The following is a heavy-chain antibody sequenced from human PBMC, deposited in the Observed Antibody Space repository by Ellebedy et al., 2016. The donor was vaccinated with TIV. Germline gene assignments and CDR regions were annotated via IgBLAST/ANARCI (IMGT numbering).Heavy chain of an antibody. CDR2: ISSGSTYI. V-gene: IGHV3-21*01. CDR3: ARVEPFYCSSTSCKNLGSDY. D-gene: IGHD2-2*01. Sequence: GGSLRLSXSASGFFFSDYCMNWVRQAPGKGLEWVSSISSGSTYIFYADSVKGRFTISGDNAKNSLYLQMNSLRAEDTAVYYCARVEPFYCSSTSCKNLGSDYWGQGTLVTVSS. CDR1: GFFFSDYC. J-gene: IGHJ4*02.